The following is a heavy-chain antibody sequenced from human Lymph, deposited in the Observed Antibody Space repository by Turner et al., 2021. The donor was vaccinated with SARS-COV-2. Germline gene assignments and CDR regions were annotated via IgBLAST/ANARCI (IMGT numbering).Heavy chain of an antibody. CDR2: ISVYNGNT. V-gene: IGHV1-18*01. J-gene: IGHJ4*02. CDR1: CYTFTSYG. CDR3: ARFTASIEVTGRYFDY. D-gene: IGHD6-19*01. Sequence: QVQLVQSGAEVKKPGASVKVSCKASCYTFTSYGISWVRQAPGQGLEWMGWISVYNGNTNDAQKLQGRVTMTTDTSTSTAYMELRSLRSDDTAVYYCARFTASIEVTGRYFDYWGQGTLVTVSS.